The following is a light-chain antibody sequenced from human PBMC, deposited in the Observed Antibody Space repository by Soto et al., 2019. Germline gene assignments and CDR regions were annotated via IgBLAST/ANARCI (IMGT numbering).Light chain of an antibody. CDR1: SGGIASNY. Sequence: NFMLTQPHSVSESPGETVTISCTRTSGGIASNYVQWYQQRPGSAPTIVIDEHNQRPSVVPDRFSGSTDGSSNSASLTISGLQTEDEADYYCQSYDSSFVLFGGGTKLTVL. J-gene: IGLJ2*01. CDR3: QSYDSSFVL. V-gene: IGLV6-57*04. CDR2: EHN.